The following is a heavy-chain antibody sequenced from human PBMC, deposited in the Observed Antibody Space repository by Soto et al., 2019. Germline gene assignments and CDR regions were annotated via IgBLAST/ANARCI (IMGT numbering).Heavy chain of an antibody. D-gene: IGHD6-13*01. Sequence: QVQLQESGPGLVKPSETLSLTCTVSGDYISSHYWSWIRQPPGKGLEWIGYVYHSGKTDSNPSLKIRVTISMDTSKSQIALSLASVTAADAAVYYCARPKGIAPAIWYFDLWGRGTLVTVSS. CDR1: GDYISSHY. CDR3: ARPKGIAPAIWYFDL. J-gene: IGHJ2*01. CDR2: VYHSGKT. V-gene: IGHV4-59*08.